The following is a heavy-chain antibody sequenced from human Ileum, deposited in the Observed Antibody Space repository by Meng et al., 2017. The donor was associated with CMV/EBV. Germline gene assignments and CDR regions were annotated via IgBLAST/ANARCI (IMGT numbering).Heavy chain of an antibody. CDR2: IKQDGSEK. CDR3: AKDAMVRGVMIRFDY. D-gene: IGHD3-10*01. J-gene: IGHJ4*02. Sequence: GESLKISCAASGFTFSSYWMTWVRQAPGKGLEWVANIKQDGSEKYYVDSVKGRFTISRDSSKNTLYLQMNSLRAEDTAVYYCAKDAMVRGVMIRFDYWGQGTLVTVSS. V-gene: IGHV3-7*01. CDR1: GFTFSSYW.